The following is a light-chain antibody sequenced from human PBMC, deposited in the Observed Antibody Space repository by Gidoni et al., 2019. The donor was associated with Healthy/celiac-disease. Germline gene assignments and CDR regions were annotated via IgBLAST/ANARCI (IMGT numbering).Light chain of an antibody. V-gene: IGKV3-11*01. CDR2: DAS. CDR3: QQRSNWPGFT. Sequence: ELVLTQSPATLSLSPGARATLSCRASQSVSSYLAWYQQKPGQAPRLLIYDASNRATGIPARFSGSGSGTDFTLTISSLEPEDFAVDYCQQRSNWPGFTFGPGTKVDIK. CDR1: QSVSSY. J-gene: IGKJ3*01.